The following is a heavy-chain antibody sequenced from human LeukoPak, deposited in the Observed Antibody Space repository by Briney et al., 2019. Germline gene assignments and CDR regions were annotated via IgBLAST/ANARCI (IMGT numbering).Heavy chain of an antibody. CDR1: GGSISYYY. CDR3: ARVGGTNYYYYGMDV. Sequence: SETLSLTCTVSGGSISYYYWSWIWQPPGKGLEWIGYIYYSGSTNYNPSLKSRVTISVDTSKNQFSLKLSSVTAADTAVYYCARVGGTNYYYYGMDVWGQGTTVTVSS. J-gene: IGHJ6*02. D-gene: IGHD4-23*01. CDR2: IYYSGST. V-gene: IGHV4-59*01.